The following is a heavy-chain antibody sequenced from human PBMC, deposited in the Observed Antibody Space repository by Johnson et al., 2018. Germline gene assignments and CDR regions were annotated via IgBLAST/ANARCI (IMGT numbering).Heavy chain of an antibody. Sequence: VQLVQSGGGLVQPGRSLRLSCTASGFTFGDYAMSWFRQAPGKGLAWVGFIRSKAYGGTTEYAASVKGRFTIARDDSKSISYLQMNSLKTEDTAVYYCTRDEAYCSGGSCRYYYYMDVWGKGTTVTVSS. J-gene: IGHJ6*03. CDR3: TRDEAYCSGGSCRYYYYMDV. CDR1: GFTFGDYA. V-gene: IGHV3-49*03. CDR2: IRSKAYGGTT. D-gene: IGHD2-15*01.